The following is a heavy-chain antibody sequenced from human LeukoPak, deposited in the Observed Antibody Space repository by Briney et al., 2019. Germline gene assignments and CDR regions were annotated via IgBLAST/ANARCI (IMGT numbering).Heavy chain of an antibody. D-gene: IGHD3-10*01. CDR2: INPNSGGT. CDR3: AQTVLVRGVITYDY. CDR1: GYTFTGYY. J-gene: IGHJ4*02. Sequence: ASVKVSCKASGYTFTGYYMHWVRQAPGQGLEWMGWINPNSGGTNYAQKFQGRVTMTRDTSTSTVYMELSSLRSEDTAVYYCAQTVLVRGVITYDYWGQGTLVTVSS. V-gene: IGHV1-2*02.